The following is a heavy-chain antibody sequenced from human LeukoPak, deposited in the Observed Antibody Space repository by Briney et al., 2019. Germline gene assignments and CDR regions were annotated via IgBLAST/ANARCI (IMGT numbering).Heavy chain of an antibody. J-gene: IGHJ5*02. D-gene: IGHD3-22*01. Sequence: SETLSLTCAVSGGSISSSNWWSWVRQPPGKGLEWIGEIYHSGSTNYNPSLKSRVTISVDTSKNQFSLKLRSVTAADTAVYYCARSYDSSGYYWFDPWGQGTQVTVSS. CDR3: ARSYDSSGYYWFDP. V-gene: IGHV4-4*02. CDR1: GGSISSSNW. CDR2: IYHSGST.